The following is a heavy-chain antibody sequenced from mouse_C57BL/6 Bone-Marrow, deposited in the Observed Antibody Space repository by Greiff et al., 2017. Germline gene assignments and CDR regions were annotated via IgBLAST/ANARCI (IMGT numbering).Heavy chain of an antibody. CDR3: SSFDGNYFDF. Sequence: VQLQQSGAELVRPWASVKLSCTASGFNIKDDYIHWVKQRPQQGLEWIGWIDPEIGDTEYASKFQGKATITSDTSSNTAYLQLSSLTSEDTAVYACSSFDGNYFDFWGQGTPLTVAS. CDR1: GFNIKDDY. D-gene: IGHD2-3*01. CDR2: IDPEIGDT. V-gene: IGHV14-4*01. J-gene: IGHJ2*01.